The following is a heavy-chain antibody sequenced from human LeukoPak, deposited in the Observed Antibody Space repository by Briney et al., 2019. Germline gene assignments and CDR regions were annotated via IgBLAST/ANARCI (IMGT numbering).Heavy chain of an antibody. V-gene: IGHV4-39*07. CDR2: IYHSGST. Sequence: PSETLSLTCTVSGGSISSSSYYWGWIRQPPGKGLEWIGSIYHSGSTNYNPSLKSRVTISVDKSKNQFSLKLSSVTAADTAVYYCARDPAAAGTGFDYWGQGTLVTVSS. J-gene: IGHJ4*02. D-gene: IGHD6-13*01. CDR1: GGSISSSSYY. CDR3: ARDPAAAGTGFDY.